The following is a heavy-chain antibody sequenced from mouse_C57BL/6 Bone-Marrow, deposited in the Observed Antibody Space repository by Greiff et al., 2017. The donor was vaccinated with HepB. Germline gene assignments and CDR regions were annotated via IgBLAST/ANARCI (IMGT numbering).Heavy chain of an antibody. V-gene: IGHV1-19*01. J-gene: IGHJ2*01. D-gene: IGHD1-1*01. CDR3: ARRGFTTVVDY. CDR2: INPYNGGT. Sequence: EVQLQQSGPVLVKPGASVKMSCKASGYTFTDYYMNWVKQSHGKSLEWIGVINPYNGGTSYNQKFKGKATLTVDKSSSTAYMELHSLTSEDSAVYYCARRGFTTVVDYWGQGTTLTVSS. CDR1: GYTFTDYY.